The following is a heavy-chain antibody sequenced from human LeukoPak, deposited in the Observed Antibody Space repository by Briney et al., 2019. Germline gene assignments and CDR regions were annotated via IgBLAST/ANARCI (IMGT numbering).Heavy chain of an antibody. CDR3: ARAEGYYYDSSGDY. D-gene: IGHD3-22*01. Sequence: GGSLRLSCAASGFTFSSYAMHWFRQAPGKGLEYVSAISSNGGSTYYANSVKGRFTISRDNSKNTLYLQMGSLRAEDMAVYYCARAEGYYYDSSGDYWGQGTLVTVSS. J-gene: IGHJ4*02. V-gene: IGHV3-64*01. CDR1: GFTFSSYA. CDR2: ISSNGGST.